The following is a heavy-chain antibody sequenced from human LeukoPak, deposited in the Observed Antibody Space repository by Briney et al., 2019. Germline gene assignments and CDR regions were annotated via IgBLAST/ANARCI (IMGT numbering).Heavy chain of an antibody. CDR2: IYHSGST. V-gene: IGHV4-38-2*01. Sequence: SETLSLTCAVSGYSISSGYYWGWIRRHPGKGLEWIGSIYHSGSTYYNPSFKSRVTISVDTSKNHFSLKLSSVTAADTAVYYCARHDYYDSSGYYKNWGQGTLVTVSS. CDR1: GYSISSGYY. J-gene: IGHJ4*02. CDR3: ARHDYYDSSGYYKN. D-gene: IGHD3-22*01.